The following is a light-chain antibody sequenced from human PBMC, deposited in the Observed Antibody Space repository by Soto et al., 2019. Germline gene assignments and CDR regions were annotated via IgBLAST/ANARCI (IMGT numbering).Light chain of an antibody. Sequence: QSVLTQPPSVSGAPGQRVTISCTGSSSNIGAGYDVHWYQQLPGTAPKLLIYGNSNRPSGVPDRFSGSKSGTSASLAITGLQGDDEADYYCQSYDSSLSGSVFGGGTQLTVL. CDR1: SSNIGAGYD. V-gene: IGLV1-40*01. CDR2: GNS. CDR3: QSYDSSLSGSV. J-gene: IGLJ3*02.